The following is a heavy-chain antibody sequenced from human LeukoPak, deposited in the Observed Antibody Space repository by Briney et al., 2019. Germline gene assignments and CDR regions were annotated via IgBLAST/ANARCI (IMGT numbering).Heavy chain of an antibody. CDR3: ARDLLRYYDGSGSYYNYGMAV. CDR2: INAGNGNT. CDR1: GYTSTSYA. Sequence: GASVKVSCKPSGYTSTSYAMHWVRHAPGQRLEWMGWINAGNGNTKYSQKFQGRVTIARDTSASTAYMELSSLRYEDTAVYNCARDLLRYYDGSGSYYNYGMAVWGKGTTVTVSS. V-gene: IGHV1-3*01. D-gene: IGHD3-10*01. J-gene: IGHJ6*04.